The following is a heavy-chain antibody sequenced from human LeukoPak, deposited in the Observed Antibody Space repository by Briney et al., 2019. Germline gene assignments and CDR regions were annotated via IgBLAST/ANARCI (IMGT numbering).Heavy chain of an antibody. Sequence: SETLSLTCTVSGGSISSSSYYWGWIRQPPGKGLEWIGSIYYSGSTYYNPSLKSRVTISVDTSKNQFSLKLSSVTAADTAVYYCARGSGGYFDHYYYYYMDVWGKGTTVTVSS. CDR3: ARGSGGYFDHYYYYYMDV. V-gene: IGHV4-39*07. D-gene: IGHD1-26*01. CDR1: GGSISSSSYY. CDR2: IYYSGST. J-gene: IGHJ6*03.